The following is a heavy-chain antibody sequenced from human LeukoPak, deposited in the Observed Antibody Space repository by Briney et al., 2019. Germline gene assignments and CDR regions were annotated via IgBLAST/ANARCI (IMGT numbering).Heavy chain of an antibody. D-gene: IGHD3-3*01. CDR1: GFTFDDYA. CDR3: AKDTHSFGVVINGALDI. Sequence: GGSLRLSCAASGFTFDDYAMHWVRQAPGKGLEWVSGISWNSGSIGYADSVKGRFTISRDNAKNSLYLQMNSLRAEDTALYYCAKDTHSFGVVINGALDIWGQGTMVTVSS. CDR2: ISWNSGSI. V-gene: IGHV3-9*01. J-gene: IGHJ3*02.